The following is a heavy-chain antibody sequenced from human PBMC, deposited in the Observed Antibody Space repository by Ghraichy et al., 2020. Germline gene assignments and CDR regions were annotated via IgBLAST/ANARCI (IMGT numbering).Heavy chain of an antibody. CDR1: GFSFNSYA. J-gene: IGHJ6*02. CDR3: ARAGSGDFWSGYLPYYYYGMDV. Sequence: GESLNISCAASGFSFNSYAMHWVRQAPGKGLDWVAVISYDGSDKYYADSVKGRFTISRDNSKNTLYLQMNSLRAEDTGLYYCARAGSGDFWSGYLPYYYYGMDVWGQGTTVTVSS. D-gene: IGHD3-3*01. CDR2: ISYDGSDK. V-gene: IGHV3-30*04.